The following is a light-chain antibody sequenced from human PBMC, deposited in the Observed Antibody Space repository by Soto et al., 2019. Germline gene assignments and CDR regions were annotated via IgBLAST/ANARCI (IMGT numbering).Light chain of an antibody. CDR1: QSVSNS. V-gene: IGKV3-15*01. Sequence: IVMTQYPTTLSPCTGERATLSCRASQSVSNSVARYQQKPGQAPRLLIYGASTRATDIPARFSGSGSGTKFTLTISSLQSADFAVYYCQHYNNWPITLGRGTRLEIK. CDR2: GAS. J-gene: IGKJ5*01. CDR3: QHYNNWPIT.